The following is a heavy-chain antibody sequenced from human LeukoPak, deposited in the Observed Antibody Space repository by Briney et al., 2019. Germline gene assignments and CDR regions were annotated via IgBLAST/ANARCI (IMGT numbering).Heavy chain of an antibody. D-gene: IGHD6-13*01. Sequence: GGSLRLSCAASGFTFSSYAMSWVRQAPGKGLEWVSAISGSGGSTYYADSVKGRFTISRDNSKNTLDLQMNSLRAEDTAVYYCAKQPIAAAGTYYFDYWGQGTLVTVSS. CDR1: GFTFSSYA. V-gene: IGHV3-23*01. J-gene: IGHJ4*02. CDR2: ISGSGGST. CDR3: AKQPIAAAGTYYFDY.